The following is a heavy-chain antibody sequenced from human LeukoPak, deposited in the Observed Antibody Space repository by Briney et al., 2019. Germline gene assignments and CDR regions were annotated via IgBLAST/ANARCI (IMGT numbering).Heavy chain of an antibody. CDR3: ARASLARGTPFYFGMDV. CDR2: IIPIFGTA. CDR1: GGTFSSYS. D-gene: IGHD2-15*01. Sequence: WASVKVSCKASGGTFSSYSISWVRQAPGQGLEWMGGIIPIFGTANYAQNFQGRVTITADESSSTAFMELSSLRSEDTAVYYCARASLARGTPFYFGMDVWGQGTTVIVSS. J-gene: IGHJ6*02. V-gene: IGHV1-69*13.